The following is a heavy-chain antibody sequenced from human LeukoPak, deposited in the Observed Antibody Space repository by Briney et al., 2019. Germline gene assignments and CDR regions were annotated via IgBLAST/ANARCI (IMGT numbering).Heavy chain of an antibody. J-gene: IGHJ4*02. Sequence: SETLSLTCTVSGGSISSGGYYWSWVRQHPGKGLEWIGYIYYSGSTYYNPSLKSRVTISVDTSKNQFSLKLSSVTAAATAVYYCARALVVPAAILDYSGQGTLVTVSS. V-gene: IGHV4-31*03. CDR1: GGSISSGGYY. CDR2: IYYSGST. CDR3: ARALVVPAAILDY. D-gene: IGHD2-2*01.